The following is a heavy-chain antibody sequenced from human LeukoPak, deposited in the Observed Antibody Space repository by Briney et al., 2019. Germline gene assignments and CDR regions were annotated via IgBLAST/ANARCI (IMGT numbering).Heavy chain of an antibody. CDR2: ISGSGGST. J-gene: IGHJ4*02. CDR3: AKDGMRYCSGGSCYQGY. D-gene: IGHD2-15*01. V-gene: IGHV3-23*01. CDR1: GFTFSSYA. Sequence: GGSLRLSCAASGFTFSSYAMSWVRQAPGKGLEWVSAISGSGGSTYYADSVKGRFTISRDNSKNTLYLQMNSLRAEDTAVYYCAKDGMRYCSGGSCYQGYWGQGTLVTVSS.